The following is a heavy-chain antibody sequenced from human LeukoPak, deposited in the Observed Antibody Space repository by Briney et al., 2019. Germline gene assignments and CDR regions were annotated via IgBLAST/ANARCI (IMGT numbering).Heavy chain of an antibody. V-gene: IGHV3-33*01. D-gene: IGHD6-13*01. Sequence: PGGSLRLSCAASGFTFSIYGMHWVRQAPGKGLEWVAVIWHDGSNKYYADSVKGRFTISRDNSKNTLYLQMNGLRVDDTAVYYCARADLAAAATVFDYWGQGTLVTASS. CDR2: IWHDGSNK. J-gene: IGHJ4*02. CDR3: ARADLAAAATVFDY. CDR1: GFTFSIYG.